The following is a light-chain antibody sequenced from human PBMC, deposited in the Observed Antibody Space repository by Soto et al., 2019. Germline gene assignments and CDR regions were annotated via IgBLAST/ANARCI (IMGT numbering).Light chain of an antibody. CDR2: GAS. V-gene: IGKV3D-20*02. CDR1: QAVSSTY. J-gene: IGKJ1*01. Sequence: EVVLTQSPDTLSLSPGERATLSCRASQAVSSTYLAWYQQRLGQAPRLLIFGASSRATGIPARFSGSGSGTDFTLTISSLEPEDFAVYYCQQRSNWPRTFGQGTKVDIK. CDR3: QQRSNWPRT.